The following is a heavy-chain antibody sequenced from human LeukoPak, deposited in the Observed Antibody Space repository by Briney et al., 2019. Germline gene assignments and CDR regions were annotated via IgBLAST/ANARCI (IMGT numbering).Heavy chain of an antibody. CDR2: IRQDGDTK. Sequence: GGSLRLSCAASGFPFNAYWMTWVRQAPGKGLEWVANIRQDGDTKYYVDSVKGRFTISRDNAMNSLYLQMNSLRTEDTAIYYCARSLPYGTTWYGRSDFWGQGTLVTVSS. CDR1: GFPFNAYW. CDR3: ARSLPYGTTWYGRSDF. V-gene: IGHV3-7*03. D-gene: IGHD6-13*01. J-gene: IGHJ4*02.